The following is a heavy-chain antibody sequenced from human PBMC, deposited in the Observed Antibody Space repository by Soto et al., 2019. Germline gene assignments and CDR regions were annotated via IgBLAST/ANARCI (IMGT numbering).Heavy chain of an antibody. CDR2: IIPSIDIA. V-gene: IGHV1-69*04. Sequence: GASVKVSCKASGGTFSSSTISWVRQAPGQGLEWMGRIIPSIDIASYAQKFRRRVTITADKSTNTAYMELNSLGSEDTAVYYCARDPSNSVDLDYWGQGTLVTVSS. J-gene: IGHJ4*02. D-gene: IGHD4-4*01. CDR1: GGTFSSST. CDR3: ARDPSNSVDLDY.